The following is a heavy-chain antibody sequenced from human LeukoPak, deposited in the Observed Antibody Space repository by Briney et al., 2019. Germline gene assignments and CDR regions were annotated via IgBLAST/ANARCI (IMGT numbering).Heavy chain of an antibody. Sequence: GGSLRLSCAASGFTFDDYAMHWARQAPGKGLEWVSLISWDGGSTYYADSVKGRFTISRDNSKNSLYLQMNSLRAEDTALYYCARDQGTLIAPSFDCWGQGTLVTVSS. D-gene: IGHD6-13*01. V-gene: IGHV3-43D*03. J-gene: IGHJ4*02. CDR1: GFTFDDYA. CDR3: ARDQGTLIAPSFDC. CDR2: ISWDGGST.